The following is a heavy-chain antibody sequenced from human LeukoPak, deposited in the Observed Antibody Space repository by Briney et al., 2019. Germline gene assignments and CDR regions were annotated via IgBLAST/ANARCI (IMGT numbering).Heavy chain of an antibody. CDR2: VYNSGST. CDR1: GGSISSYY. V-gene: IGHV4-59*01. J-gene: IGHJ4*02. CDR3: ARCCLQRDGDNGGGDY. D-gene: IGHD4-17*01. Sequence: SQTLSLTCTVSGGSISSYYWSWMRQPPGSGLELIGYVYNSGSTKYNPSLKSRVTISVDTSRNQSSLKLSSVTAADTAVYYCARCCLQRDGDNGGGDYWGQGTLVTVSS.